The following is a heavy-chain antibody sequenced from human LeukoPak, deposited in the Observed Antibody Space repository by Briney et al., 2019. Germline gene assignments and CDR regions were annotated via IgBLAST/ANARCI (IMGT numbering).Heavy chain of an antibody. CDR3: ARDGARSDTTGPGDY. CDR1: GYTFSSYA. V-gene: IGHV7-4-1*02. Sequence: ASVKVSCKVSGYTFSSYAMHWVRQAPGQGLEWMGWINTNTGHPTYAQDFTGRFVSSLDTSVSTAYLQISSLKAADTAVYYCARDGARSDTTGPGDYWGQGTLVTVSS. D-gene: IGHD4-17*01. J-gene: IGHJ4*02. CDR2: INTNTGHP.